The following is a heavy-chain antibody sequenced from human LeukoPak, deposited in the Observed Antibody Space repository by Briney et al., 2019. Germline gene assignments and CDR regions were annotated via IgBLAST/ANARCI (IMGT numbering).Heavy chain of an antibody. CDR3: ASPPHEGGVITYFDY. CDR1: GYTFTSYY. CDR2: ISYDGSNK. J-gene: IGHJ4*02. Sequence: SCKASGYTFTSYYMHWVRQAPGKGLEWVAVISYDGSNKYYADSVKGRFTISRDNSKNTLYLQMNSLRAEDTAVYYCASPPHEGGVITYFDYWSQGTLVTVSS. V-gene: IGHV3-30-3*01. D-gene: IGHD3-10*01.